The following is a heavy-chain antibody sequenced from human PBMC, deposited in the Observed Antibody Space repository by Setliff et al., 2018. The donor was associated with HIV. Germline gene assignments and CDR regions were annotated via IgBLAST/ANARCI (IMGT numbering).Heavy chain of an antibody. J-gene: IGHJ4*02. CDR1: GGSISRYY. CDR2: IYTSGST. V-gene: IGHV4-4*07. D-gene: IGHD3-10*01. CDR3: ARCFYGSGSYSYYFDY. Sequence: PSETLSLTCTVSGGSISRYYWSWIRQSAGKGLEWIGHIYTSGSTKYNPSLKSRVTVSVDTSKNQLSLNLTSVTAADTAVYYCARCFYGSGSYSYYFDYWGQGTLVTVSS.